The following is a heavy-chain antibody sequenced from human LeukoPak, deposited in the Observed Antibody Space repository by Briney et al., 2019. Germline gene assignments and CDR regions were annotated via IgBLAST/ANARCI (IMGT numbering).Heavy chain of an antibody. CDR1: GYSFTSYW. CDR2: IYPGDSDT. CDR3: ARLLGPYCSSTSCCEYFDY. Sequence: GESLKISCKGSGYSFTSYWIGWVRQMPGKGLEWMGIIYPGDSDTRYSPSFQGQVTISADKSISTAYLQWSSLKASDTAMYYCARLLGPYCSSTSCCEYFDYWGQGTLVTVSS. J-gene: IGHJ4*02. D-gene: IGHD2-2*01. V-gene: IGHV5-51*01.